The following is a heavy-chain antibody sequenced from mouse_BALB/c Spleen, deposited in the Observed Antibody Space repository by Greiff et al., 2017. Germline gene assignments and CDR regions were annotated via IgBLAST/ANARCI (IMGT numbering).Heavy chain of an antibody. CDR3: AREGGLRQVYYAMDY. V-gene: IGHV7-3*02. CDR2: IRNKANGYTT. CDR1: GFTFTDYY. D-gene: IGHD2-4*01. J-gene: IGHJ4*01. Sequence: EVKLMESGGGLVQPGGSLRLSCATSGFTFTDYYMSWVRQPPGKALEWLGFIRNKANGYTTEYSASVKGRFTISRDNSQSILYLQMNTLRAEDSATYYCAREGGLRQVYYAMDYWGQGTSVTVSS.